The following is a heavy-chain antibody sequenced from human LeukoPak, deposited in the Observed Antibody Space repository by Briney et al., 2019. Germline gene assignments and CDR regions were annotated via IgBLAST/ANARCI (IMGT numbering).Heavy chain of an antibody. CDR1: GFTFDDYV. CDR2: ITWNSDTI. V-gene: IGHV3-9*01. Sequence: AGGSLRLSCAASGFTFDDYVMHWVRQAPGKGLEWVSGITWNSDTIAYADSVKGRFTISRDNAKNSLYLQMNSLRAEDTAVYYCARGGLRIAAAVWGQGTLVTVSS. D-gene: IGHD6-13*01. CDR3: ARGGLRIAAAV. J-gene: IGHJ4*02.